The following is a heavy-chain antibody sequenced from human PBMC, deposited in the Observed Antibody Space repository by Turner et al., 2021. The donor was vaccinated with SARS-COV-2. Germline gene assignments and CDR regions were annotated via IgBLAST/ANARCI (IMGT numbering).Heavy chain of an antibody. Sequence: VQLVQSGAEVRKPGASVKVSCTASGYTFTSYAMHWVRQAPGQRLEWMGWINAGNGNTKYSQKFQGRVTITRDTSASTAYMELSSLRSEDTAVYYCARDLAYCSSTSCPYYYYYGMDVWGQGTTVTVSS. CDR1: GYTFTSYA. CDR2: INAGNGNT. V-gene: IGHV1-3*01. CDR3: ARDLAYCSSTSCPYYYYYGMDV. J-gene: IGHJ6*02. D-gene: IGHD2-2*01.